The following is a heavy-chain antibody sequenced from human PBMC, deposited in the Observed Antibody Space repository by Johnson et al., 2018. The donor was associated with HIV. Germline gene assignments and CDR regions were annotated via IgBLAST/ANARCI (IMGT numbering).Heavy chain of an antibody. J-gene: IGHJ3*02. CDR2: ISYDGSNK. CDR1: GFTFSSYA. V-gene: IGHV3-30-3*01. Sequence: QVQLVESGGGLVQPGGSLRLSCAASGFTFSSYAMHWVRQAPGKGLEWVAVISYDGSNKYYADSVKGRFTISRDNSKNTLYRQMNSLRAEDTAVYYCARDRDYLQAVAGPSDAFDIWGQGTMVTISS. CDR3: ARDRDYLQAVAGPSDAFDI. D-gene: IGHD6-19*01.